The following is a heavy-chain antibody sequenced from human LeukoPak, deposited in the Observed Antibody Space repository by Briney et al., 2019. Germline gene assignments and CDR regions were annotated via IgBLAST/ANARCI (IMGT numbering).Heavy chain of an antibody. CDR1: GFTFSDSW. Sequence: GGSLRLSRAASGFTFSDSWMSWVRQAPGKGLEWVANMNQDGSAKGYVDSVKGRFTISRDNARNSLYLQMSSLRPEDTAVYYCATYTHWVAGDVWGQGTTVTVSS. CDR2: MNQDGSAK. V-gene: IGHV3-7*01. CDR3: ATYTHWVAGDV. J-gene: IGHJ6*02. D-gene: IGHD3-16*01.